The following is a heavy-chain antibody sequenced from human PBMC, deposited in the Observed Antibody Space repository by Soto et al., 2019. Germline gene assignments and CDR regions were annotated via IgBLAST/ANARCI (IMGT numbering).Heavy chain of an antibody. CDR1: GGSFSTFA. Sequence: QVQLVQSGAEVKKPGSSVKVSCKASGGSFSTFAFGWVRQAPGQGLEWMGGIVTMFGTRDYAQRFQGRVTFTAADSTRTAYMELSSLTSEDTTVYYCVGAIVDLPGYNIDDHDGLGLWGQGTTVTVSS. D-gene: IGHD1-1*01. J-gene: IGHJ6*02. CDR3: VGAIVDLPGYNIDDHDGLGL. V-gene: IGHV1-69*01. CDR2: IVTMFGTR.